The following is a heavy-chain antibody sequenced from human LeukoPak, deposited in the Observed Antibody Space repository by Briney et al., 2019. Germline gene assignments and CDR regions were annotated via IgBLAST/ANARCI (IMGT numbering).Heavy chain of an antibody. D-gene: IGHD4-17*01. V-gene: IGHV4-39*07. CDR2: VHYSGST. CDR1: GDSISSSGYY. Sequence: SETLSLTCTVSGDSISSSGYYWGWIRQPPGKGLEWIGSVHYSGSTYYNPSLKSRVTTSLDTSKNQFSLKLSSVTAADTAVYYCARGRTDYGDYYWGQGTLVTVSS. J-gene: IGHJ4*02. CDR3: ARGRTDYGDYY.